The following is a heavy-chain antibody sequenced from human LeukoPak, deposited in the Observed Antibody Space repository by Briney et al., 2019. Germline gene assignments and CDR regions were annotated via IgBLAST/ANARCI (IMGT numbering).Heavy chain of an antibody. CDR1: GYSFTSYW. V-gene: IGHV5-10-1*01. Sequence: GESLKISCKGSGYSFTSYWISWVRQMPGKGLEWMGRIDPSDSYTNYSPSFQGHVTISADKSTSTAYLQWSSLKASDTAMYYCARRLIPYSDYSYYYYGMDVWGKGTTVTVSS. CDR3: ARRLIPYSDYSYYYYGMDV. J-gene: IGHJ6*04. CDR2: IDPSDSYT. D-gene: IGHD4-11*01.